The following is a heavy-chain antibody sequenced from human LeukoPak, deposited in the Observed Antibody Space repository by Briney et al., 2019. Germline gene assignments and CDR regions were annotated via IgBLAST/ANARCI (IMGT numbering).Heavy chain of an antibody. Sequence: AASVKVSCKASGGTFSSYAISWVRQAPGQGLEWMGGIIPIFGTANYAQKFQGRVTITADESTSTAYMELSSLRSEDTAVYYCASPGLVGATLWGYYFDYWGQGTLVTVSS. CDR3: ASPGLVGATLWGYYFDY. V-gene: IGHV1-69*13. CDR1: GGTFSSYA. J-gene: IGHJ4*02. CDR2: IIPIFGTA. D-gene: IGHD1-26*01.